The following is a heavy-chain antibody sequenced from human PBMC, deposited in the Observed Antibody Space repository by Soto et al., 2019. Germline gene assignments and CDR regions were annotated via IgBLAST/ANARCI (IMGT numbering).Heavy chain of an antibody. V-gene: IGHV5-10-1*01. CDR2: IDPSDSYT. CDR3: ARPPLPGIVVPGGYNYHDGLDV. Sequence: PGESLKISCKGSGYSFTSYWISWVRQMPGKGLEWMGRIDPSDSYTNYSPSFQGHVTISADKSTNTAYLQWSSLKASDTAMYYCARPPLPGIVVPGGYNYHDGLDVWGQGTPVTVSS. J-gene: IGHJ6*02. CDR1: GYSFTSYW. D-gene: IGHD6-19*01.